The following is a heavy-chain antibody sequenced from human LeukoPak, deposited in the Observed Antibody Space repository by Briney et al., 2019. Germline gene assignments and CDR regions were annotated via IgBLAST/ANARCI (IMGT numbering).Heavy chain of an antibody. V-gene: IGHV1-18*01. CDR1: GYTFTSYG. J-gene: IGHJ4*02. CDR2: ISAYNGNT. CDR3: ARDEYYYDSSGYYPSFDY. Sequence: ASVKVSCKASGYTFTSYGISWVRQAPGQGLEWMGWISAYNGNTNYAQRLQGRVTMTTDTSTSTAYMELRSLRSDDTAVYYCARDEYYYDSSGYYPSFDYRGQGTLVTVSS. D-gene: IGHD3-22*01.